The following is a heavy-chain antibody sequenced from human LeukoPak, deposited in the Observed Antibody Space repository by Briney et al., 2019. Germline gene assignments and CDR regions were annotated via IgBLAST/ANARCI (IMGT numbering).Heavy chain of an antibody. Sequence: GASVKVSCKASGYTFTSYYMHWVRQAPGQGLEWMGIINPSGGSTSYAQKFQGRVTMTRDTSTSTVYMELSSLRSEDTAVYYCARAMGDGDYNYYYGMDVWGQGTTVTGSS. CDR1: GYTFTSYY. CDR3: ARAMGDGDYNYYYGMDV. D-gene: IGHD4-17*01. J-gene: IGHJ6*02. V-gene: IGHV1-46*01. CDR2: INPSGGST.